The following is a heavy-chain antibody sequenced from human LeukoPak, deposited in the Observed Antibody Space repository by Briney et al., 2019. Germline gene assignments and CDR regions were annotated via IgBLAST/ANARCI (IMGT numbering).Heavy chain of an antibody. J-gene: IGHJ4*02. CDR2: SSAYNDIT. D-gene: IGHD3-3*01. CDR1: GFTFSNYA. V-gene: IGHV3-23*01. Sequence: PGGSLRLSCAASGFTFSNYAMSWVRQAPGKGLEWVSFSSAYNDITYYADSVKGRFTISRDNAKNSLYLQMNSLRAEDTAMYYCARYYDFWSGYYTTFSYWGQGTLVTVSS. CDR3: ARYYDFWSGYYTTFSY.